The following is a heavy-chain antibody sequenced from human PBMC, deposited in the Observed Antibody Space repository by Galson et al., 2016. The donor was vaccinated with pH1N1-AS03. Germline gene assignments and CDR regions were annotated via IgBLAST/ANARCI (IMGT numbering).Heavy chain of an antibody. Sequence: SVKVSCKASGGTFRSYAISWVRQAPGQGLEWMGGIIPIFGTANYAQKFQGRVTITADESTSTAYMELSSLRSADTAVYYCARGGISYGSGSYYPAFDYWGQGTLVTVSS. D-gene: IGHD3-10*01. J-gene: IGHJ4*02. CDR1: GGTFRSYA. CDR2: IIPIFGTA. CDR3: ARGGISYGSGSYYPAFDY. V-gene: IGHV1-69*13.